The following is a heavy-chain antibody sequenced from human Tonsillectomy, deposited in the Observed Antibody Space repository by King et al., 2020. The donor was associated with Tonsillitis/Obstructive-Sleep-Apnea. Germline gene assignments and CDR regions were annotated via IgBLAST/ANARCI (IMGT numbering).Heavy chain of an antibody. V-gene: IGHV4-31*03. CDR3: ARDSSGYYYLDY. CDR1: GGSISSGGYY. J-gene: IGHJ4*02. CDR2: IYYSGGT. D-gene: IGHD3-22*01. Sequence: VQLQESGPGLVKPSQTLSLTCTVSGGSISSGGYYWSWIRQHPGKGLEWIGYIYYSGGTYYNPSLKSRVTISVDTSKNQFSLKLSSVTAADTAVYYCARDSSGYYYLDYWGQGTLVTVSS.